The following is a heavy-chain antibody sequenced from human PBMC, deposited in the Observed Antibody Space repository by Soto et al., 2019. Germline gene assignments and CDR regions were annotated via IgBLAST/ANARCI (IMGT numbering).Heavy chain of an antibody. CDR1: GGSISSRSYY. CDR3: ASRGSYGDRYYFDY. D-gene: IGHD4-17*01. Sequence: SETLSLTCTVSGGSISSRSYYWGWIRQPPGKGLEWIACISYNGNTAYSPSLKSRVTISVDPSKNQFSLKLTSVTAADTAVYYCASRGSYGDRYYFDYWGQGTLVTVSS. J-gene: IGHJ4*02. CDR2: ISYNGNT. V-gene: IGHV4-39*01.